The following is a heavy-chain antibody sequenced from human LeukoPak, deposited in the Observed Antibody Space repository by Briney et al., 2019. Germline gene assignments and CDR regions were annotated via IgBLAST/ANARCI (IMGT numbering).Heavy chain of an antibody. CDR3: ASVPGTPYYFSYMEV. V-gene: IGHV4-38-2*01. Sequence: PSETLSLTCAVSGYSITSGYYCGWIRQPPGKGLDWIGTIYHSGSTYYNPSLKSRVTISVDTSKNQFSLKLSSVTAADTAVYYCASVPGTPYYFSYMEVWGQGTPVTVSS. CDR1: GYSITSGYY. D-gene: IGHD3-10*02. J-gene: IGHJ6*03. CDR2: IYHSGST.